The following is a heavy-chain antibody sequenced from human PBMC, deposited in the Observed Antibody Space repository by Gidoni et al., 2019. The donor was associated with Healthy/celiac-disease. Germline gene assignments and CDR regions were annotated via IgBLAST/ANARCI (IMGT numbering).Heavy chain of an antibody. D-gene: IGHD6-6*01. CDR3: ARYAREYTGFDP. V-gene: IGHV4-59*01. Sequence: QVQLQESGPGLGKPSETLSLTCTVSGGSISSYYWSWIRKPPGKGLEWIGYIYYSGSTNYNPSLKSRVTISVDTSKNQFSLKLSSVTAADTAVYYCARYAREYTGFDPWGQGTLVTVSS. CDR1: GGSISSYY. J-gene: IGHJ5*02. CDR2: IYYSGST.